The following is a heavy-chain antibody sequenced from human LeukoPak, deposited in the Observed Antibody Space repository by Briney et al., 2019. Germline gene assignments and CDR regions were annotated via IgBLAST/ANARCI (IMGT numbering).Heavy chain of an antibody. D-gene: IGHD3-10*01. CDR3: ARDRWTMVRGVILH. CDR1: GFTSSSYA. V-gene: IGHV3-30-3*01. Sequence: GRSLRLSCAASGFTSSSYAMHWVRQAPGKGLEWVAVISYDGSNKYYADSVKGRFTISRDNSKNTLYLQMNSLRAEDTAVYYCARDRWTMVRGVILHWGQGTLVTVSS. J-gene: IGHJ4*02. CDR2: ISYDGSNK.